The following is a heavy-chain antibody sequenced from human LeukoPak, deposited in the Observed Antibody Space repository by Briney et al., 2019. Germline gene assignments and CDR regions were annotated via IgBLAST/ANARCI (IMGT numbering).Heavy chain of an antibody. V-gene: IGHV4-38-2*02. J-gene: IGHJ4*02. Sequence: PSETLSLTCAVSDYSISSDSYWGWIRRPPGKGLEWIGSVSHSGNTYYNPSLKSRVTISVDTSKNQFSLKLSSVTAADSAVYYCAREKTINYFDYWGQGTLVTVSS. CDR2: VSHSGNT. D-gene: IGHD3-9*01. CDR3: AREKTINYFDY. CDR1: DYSISSDSY.